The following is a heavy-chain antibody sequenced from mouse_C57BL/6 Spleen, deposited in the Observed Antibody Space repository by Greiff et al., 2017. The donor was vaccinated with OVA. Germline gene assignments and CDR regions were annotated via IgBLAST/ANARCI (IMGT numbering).Heavy chain of an antibody. CDR1: GFTFSSYA. CDR2: ISDGGSYT. CDR3: ARDQSRDDAY. J-gene: IGHJ3*01. Sequence: EVKLMESGGGLVKPGGSLKLSCAASGFTFSSYAMSWVRQTPEKRLEWVATISDGGSYTYYPDNVKGRFTISRDNAKNNLYLQMSHLKSEDTAMYYCARDQSRDDAYWGQGTLVTVSA. V-gene: IGHV5-4*01.